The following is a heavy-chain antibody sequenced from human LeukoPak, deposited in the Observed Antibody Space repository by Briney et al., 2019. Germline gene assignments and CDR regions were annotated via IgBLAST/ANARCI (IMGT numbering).Heavy chain of an antibody. CDR2: ISAYNGNT. J-gene: IGHJ4*02. D-gene: IGHD3-10*01. CDR3: ARGDSSRGSGSYYRSYYFDY. Sequence: ASVKVSCKASGYTFTSYGISWVRQAPGQGLEWMGWISAYNGNTNHAQNFQGRVTMNTDASTSTAYMELRSLRSDDTAVYYCARGDSSRGSGSYYRSYYFDYWGQGTLVTVSS. CDR1: GYTFTSYG. V-gene: IGHV1-18*01.